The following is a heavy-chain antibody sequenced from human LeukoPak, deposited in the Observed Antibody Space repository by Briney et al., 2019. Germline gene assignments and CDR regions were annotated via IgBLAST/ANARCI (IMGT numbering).Heavy chain of an antibody. Sequence: PSETLSLTCTVSGGSISSYYWSWIRQPPGKGLELIGYIHYTGGTTYNPSLKSRVTISVDTSKNQFSLKLSSVTAADTAVYYCARVSGYYFDCWGQGTLVTVSS. V-gene: IGHV4-59*01. CDR3: ARVSGYYFDC. CDR1: GGSISSYY. CDR2: IHYTGGT. D-gene: IGHD1-14*01. J-gene: IGHJ4*02.